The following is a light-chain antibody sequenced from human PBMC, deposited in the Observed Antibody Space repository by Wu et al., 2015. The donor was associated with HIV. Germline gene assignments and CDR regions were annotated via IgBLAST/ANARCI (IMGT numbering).Light chain of an antibody. CDR1: QSINSN. CDR2: GAS. V-gene: IGKV3-15*01. CDR3: QQYNNWPRT. Sequence: EIVMTQSPATLSVSPGERATLSCRASQSINSNLAWYQQKPGQAPRLLIYGASTRATGIPARFSGSGSGTGFTLTINSMQSEDFAVYHCQQYNNWPRTFGQGTKVEVK. J-gene: IGKJ1*01.